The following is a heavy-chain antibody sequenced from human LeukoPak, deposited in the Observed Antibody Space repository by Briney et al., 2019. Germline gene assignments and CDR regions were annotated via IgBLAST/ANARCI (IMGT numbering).Heavy chain of an antibody. CDR1: GYSISSSYS. CDR3: ARARTHIAAAGKFDP. V-gene: IGHV4-38-2*02. Sequence: KPSETLSLTCTVSGYSISSSYSWGWIRQPPEKGLEWIGSIHHSGSTDYNPSLKSRVTISLDTSKNQFSLKLSSVTAADTAVYYCARARTHIAAAGKFDPWGQGTLVTVSS. D-gene: IGHD6-13*01. J-gene: IGHJ5*02. CDR2: IHHSGST.